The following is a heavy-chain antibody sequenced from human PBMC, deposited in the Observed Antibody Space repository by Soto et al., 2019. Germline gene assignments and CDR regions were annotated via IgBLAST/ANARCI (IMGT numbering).Heavy chain of an antibody. D-gene: IGHD5-12*01. V-gene: IGHV3-48*02. Sequence: PGGSLRLSCAASGFTFSSYSMNWVRQAPGKGLEWVSYISSSSTIYYADSVKGRFTISRDNAKNSLYLQMNSLRDEDTAVYYCARDPYSGYGQAFDYWGQGTLVTVSS. CDR1: GFTFSSYS. J-gene: IGHJ4*02. CDR3: ARDPYSGYGQAFDY. CDR2: ISSSSTI.